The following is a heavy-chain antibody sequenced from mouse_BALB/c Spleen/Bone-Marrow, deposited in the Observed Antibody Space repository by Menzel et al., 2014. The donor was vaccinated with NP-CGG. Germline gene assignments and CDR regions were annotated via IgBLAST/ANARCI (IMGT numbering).Heavy chain of an antibody. V-gene: IGHV3-8*02. CDR3: ARGGGSSYNYAMDY. D-gene: IGHD1-1*01. Sequence: EVMLVESGPSLVKPSQTLSLTCSVTGDSITSGYWNWIRKFPGNKLEYMGYISYSGSTYYNPSLKSRISITRDTSKNQYYLQLNSMTTEDTATYYCARGGGSSYNYAMDYWGQGTSVTVSS. CDR2: ISYSGST. J-gene: IGHJ4*01. CDR1: GDSITSGY.